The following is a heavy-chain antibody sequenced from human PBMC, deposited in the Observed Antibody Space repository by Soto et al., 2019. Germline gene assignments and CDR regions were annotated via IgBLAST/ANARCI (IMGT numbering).Heavy chain of an antibody. V-gene: IGHV3-21*01. D-gene: IGHD1-26*01. CDR2: ISSSSSYI. J-gene: IGHJ4*02. Sequence: PGGSLRLSCAASGFTFSSYSMNWVRQAPGKGLEWVSSISSSSSYIYYADSVKGRFTISRDNAKNSLYLQMNSLRAEDTAVYYCAREWELLGPSDYWGQGTLVTVSS. CDR3: AREWELLGPSDY. CDR1: GFTFSSYS.